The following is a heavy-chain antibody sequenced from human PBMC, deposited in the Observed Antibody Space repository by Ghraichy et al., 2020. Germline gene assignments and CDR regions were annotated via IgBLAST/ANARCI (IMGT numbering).Heavy chain of an antibody. Sequence: ASVKVSCKASGYTFTGYYMHWVRQAPGQGLEWMGWINPNSGGTNYAQKFQGRVTMTRDTSISTAYMELSRLRSDDTAVYYCARVEGSGSSSSLFDYWGQGTLVTVSS. CDR3: ARVEGSGSSSSLFDY. D-gene: IGHD6-6*01. J-gene: IGHJ4*02. CDR1: GYTFTGYY. CDR2: INPNSGGT. V-gene: IGHV1-2*02.